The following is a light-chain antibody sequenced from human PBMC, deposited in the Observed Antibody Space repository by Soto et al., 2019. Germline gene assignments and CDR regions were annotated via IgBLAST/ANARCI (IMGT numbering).Light chain of an antibody. CDR3: SSYTTSSTLV. V-gene: IGLV2-14*01. CDR2: EVS. CDR1: SSDVGNYNY. J-gene: IGLJ1*01. Sequence: QSVLTQPASVSGSPGQSITISCTGTSSDVGNYNYVSWYQQHPGKAPKLMIYEVSNRPSGVSNRFSGSKSGNTASLPISGLQAEDEADYYCSSYTTSSTLVFGTGTKV.